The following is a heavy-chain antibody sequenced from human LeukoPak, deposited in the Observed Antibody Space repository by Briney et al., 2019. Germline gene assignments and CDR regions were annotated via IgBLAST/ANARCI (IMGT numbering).Heavy chain of an antibody. D-gene: IGHD2-2*02. CDR1: GFTFSSFG. V-gene: IGHV3-48*01. CDR3: ARDPRYCSSTSCYTFYYYYYYMDV. CDR2: ISSSRGTI. J-gene: IGHJ6*03. Sequence: GGSLRLSCAASGFTFSSFGINWVRQAPGKGLEWVSYISSSRGTIYYADSVKGRFTISRDNAKNSLYLQMNSLRAEDTAVYYCARDPRYCSSTSCYTFYYYYYYMDVWGKGTTVTVSS.